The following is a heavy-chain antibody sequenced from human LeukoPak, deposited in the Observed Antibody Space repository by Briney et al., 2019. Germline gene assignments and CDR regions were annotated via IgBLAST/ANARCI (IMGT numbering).Heavy chain of an antibody. V-gene: IGHV2-5*02. Sequence: SGPTLVKPTQTLTLTCTFSGFSLSTSGVGVGWSRQPPGKALVWLALISWDDDKRYSPSLKSRLTITKDTSKNQVVLTMTNMDPVDTATYYCTKYVYYYGSGSSEYFDYWGQGTLVTVSS. J-gene: IGHJ4*02. CDR3: TKYVYYYGSGSSEYFDY. D-gene: IGHD3-10*01. CDR1: GFSLSTSGVG. CDR2: ISWDDDK.